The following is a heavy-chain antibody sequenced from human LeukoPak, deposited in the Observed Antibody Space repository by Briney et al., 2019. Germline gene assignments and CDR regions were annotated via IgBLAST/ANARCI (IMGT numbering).Heavy chain of an antibody. J-gene: IGHJ4*02. CDR3: ARYFGTISSFDY. Sequence: GGSLRLSCAASGFTFSSYGMHWVRQAPGKGLEWVAVIWYDGSKKYYADSVKGRSTISRDQSKNTLYLQMNSLRAEDTAVYYCARYFGTISSFDYWGQGTLVTVSS. D-gene: IGHD3/OR15-3a*01. CDR1: GFTFSSYG. CDR2: IWYDGSKK. V-gene: IGHV3-33*01.